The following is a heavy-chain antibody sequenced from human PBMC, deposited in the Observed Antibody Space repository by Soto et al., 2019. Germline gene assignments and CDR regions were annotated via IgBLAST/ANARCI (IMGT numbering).Heavy chain of an antibody. D-gene: IGHD3-10*01. V-gene: IGHV3-33*01. J-gene: IGHJ6*02. CDR2: IWYDGSNK. Sequence: GGSLRLSCAASGFTFSSYGMHWVRQAPGKGLEWVAVIWYDGSNKYYADSVKGRFTIPRDNSKNTLYLQMNSLRAEDTAVYYCARDKYYGSGSYLSYYYYGMDVWGQGTTVTVSS. CDR1: GFTFSSYG. CDR3: ARDKYYGSGSYLSYYYYGMDV.